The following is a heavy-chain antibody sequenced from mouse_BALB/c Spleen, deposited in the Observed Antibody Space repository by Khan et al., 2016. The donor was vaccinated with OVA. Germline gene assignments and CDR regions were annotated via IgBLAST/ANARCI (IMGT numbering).Heavy chain of an antibody. Sequence: QVQLKESGAELVRPGTSVKISCKASGYAFTNYWLGWVKQRPGHGLEWIGDIYPGSGNTYYNEKFKGKATLTADRSSSTVYMQLSSLTSEDSAVYFCARSIYYDYDGRFAYWGQGTLVTVSA. V-gene: IGHV1-63*02. J-gene: IGHJ3*01. CDR3: ARSIYYDYDGRFAY. CDR2: IYPGSGNT. CDR1: GYAFTNYW. D-gene: IGHD2-4*01.